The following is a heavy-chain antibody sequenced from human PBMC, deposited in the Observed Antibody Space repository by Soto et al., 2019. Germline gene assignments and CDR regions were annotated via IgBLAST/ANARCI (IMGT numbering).Heavy chain of an antibody. J-gene: IGHJ4*02. V-gene: IGHV3-33*01. CDR2: IWYDGSNK. Sequence: GGSLRLSCAASGFTFSSYCMHWVRQAPGKGLEWVAVIWYDGSNKYYADSVKGQFTISRDNSKNTLYLQMNSLRAEDTAVYYCARDLNDFWSGYLSLDYWGQGTMVTVSS. D-gene: IGHD3-3*01. CDR3: ARDLNDFWSGYLSLDY. CDR1: GFTFSSYC.